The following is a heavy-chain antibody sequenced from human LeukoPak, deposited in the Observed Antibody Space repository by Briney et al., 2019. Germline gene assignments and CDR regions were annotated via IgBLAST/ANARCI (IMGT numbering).Heavy chain of an antibody. CDR3: AKERPEEYYGSGSYFDY. CDR2: IAYEDGRNE. Sequence: GGSLRLSCAASGFTFGSYVMHWVRQAPGKGLEWVAAIAYEDGRNEYYADSVKGRFTISRDNSKNTVYLQMNSLRAEDTAVYYCAKERPEEYYGSGSYFDYWGQGTLVTVSS. CDR1: GFTFGSYV. D-gene: IGHD3-10*01. V-gene: IGHV3-30*18. J-gene: IGHJ4*02.